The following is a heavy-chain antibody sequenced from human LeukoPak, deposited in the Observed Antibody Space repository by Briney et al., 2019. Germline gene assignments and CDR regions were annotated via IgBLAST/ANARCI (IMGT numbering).Heavy chain of an antibody. Sequence: ASVKVSCKASGYTFSDFGITWVRQAPGQRPEWLGWIKIGEGTTHSAQKFQDRVSMTRDRSSNTAFLELRSLRSDDTAVYFCSRSFYSSSWYYFDLWGQGTLVTVSS. CDR2: IKIGEGTT. CDR3: SRSFYSSSWYYFDL. CDR1: GYTFSDFG. J-gene: IGHJ4*02. V-gene: IGHV1-18*01. D-gene: IGHD6-13*01.